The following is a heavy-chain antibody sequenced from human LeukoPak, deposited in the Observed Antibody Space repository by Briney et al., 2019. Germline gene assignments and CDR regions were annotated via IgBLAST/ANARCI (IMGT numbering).Heavy chain of an antibody. J-gene: IGHJ4*02. V-gene: IGHV3-15*05. CDR2: IKSRADGGTT. Sequence: GSLRLSCAASGFSVINAWMSWVRQAPGQGLEWVGRIKSRADGGTTGYAAPVEGRFSISRDDSESTLYLQMNSLQIDDTALYYCLIFPGRWGQGTLVTVSS. D-gene: IGHD3-3*01. CDR3: LIFPGR. CDR1: GFSVINAW.